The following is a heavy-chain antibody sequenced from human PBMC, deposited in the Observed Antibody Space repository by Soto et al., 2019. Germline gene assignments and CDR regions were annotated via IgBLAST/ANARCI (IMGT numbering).Heavy chain of an antibody. J-gene: IGHJ5*02. CDR2: ISGYDGNT. D-gene: IGHD6-6*01. CDR3: ARKSSSSSWFDP. CDR1: GYTFSNYG. V-gene: IGHV1-18*01. Sequence: ASVKVSCKASGYTFSNYGITWVRQAPGQGLEWMGWISGYDGNTNYAQNFQGRVTMTTDPSTRTAYMELRSLRSDDTAVYYCARKSSSSSWFDPWGQGTLVTAPQ.